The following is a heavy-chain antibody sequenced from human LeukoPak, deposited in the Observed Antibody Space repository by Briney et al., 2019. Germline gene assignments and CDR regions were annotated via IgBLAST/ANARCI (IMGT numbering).Heavy chain of an antibody. D-gene: IGHD6-19*01. CDR3: AKGNSGWYDY. V-gene: IGHV3-23*01. CDR1: GFTFSSYA. J-gene: IGHJ4*02. Sequence: QAGGSLRLSCAASGFTFSSYAMSWVRQAPGKGLEWVSRISGSGGSTYYADSVKGRFTISRDNSKNTLYMQMNSLRAEDTAVYYCAKGNSGWYDYWGQGTLVTVSS. CDR2: ISGSGGST.